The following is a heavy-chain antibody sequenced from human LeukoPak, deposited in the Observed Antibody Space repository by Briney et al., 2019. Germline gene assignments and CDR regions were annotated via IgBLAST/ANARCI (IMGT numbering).Heavy chain of an antibody. J-gene: IGHJ1*01. V-gene: IGHV3-7*01. CDR2: MNQDGSNK. CDR1: GFTLSSYW. Sequence: GGSLRLSCTASGFTLSSYWMSWVRQAPGQGLEWVANMNQDGSNKNYVHSVKGRFTIPRDDAKNSLYLQMNSLRAEDTGVYYCARESPDERPGCWGQGTLVTVSS. CDR3: ARESPDERPGC. D-gene: IGHD1-1*01.